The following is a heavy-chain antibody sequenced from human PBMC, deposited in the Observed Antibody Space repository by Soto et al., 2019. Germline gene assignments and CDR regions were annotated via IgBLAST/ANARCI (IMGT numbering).Heavy chain of an antibody. CDR1: GYTFSSYG. Sequence: QLVQSGAEVKKPGASVKVSCKASGYTFSSYGISWVRQAPGQGLEWMGWISAYNGNTDYPQKFQGRVTMTINTSTSAAYMELRSLRSDDTAVYWWARGTKRLEFNYYGMDVWGQGTPVTVS. J-gene: IGHJ6*02. D-gene: IGHD6-25*01. CDR2: ISAYNGNT. V-gene: IGHV1-18*01. CDR3: ARGTKRLEFNYYGMDV.